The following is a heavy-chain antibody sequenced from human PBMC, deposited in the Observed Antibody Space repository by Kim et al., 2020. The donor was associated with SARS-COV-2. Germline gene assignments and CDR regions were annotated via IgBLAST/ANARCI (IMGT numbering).Heavy chain of an antibody. J-gene: IGHJ6*02. D-gene: IGHD2-15*01. CDR2: VYPGDSES. CDR3: ARFRPPAVAQGMDI. V-gene: IGHV5-51*01. Sequence: GESLKISCKASGYNFISYWIGWVRQMPGKGLEWMGIVYPGDSESRYSPSFQGLVTISADNSISTAYLQWSSLKASDTAMYYCARFRPPAVAQGMDIWGQGTTVTVSS. CDR1: GYNFISYW.